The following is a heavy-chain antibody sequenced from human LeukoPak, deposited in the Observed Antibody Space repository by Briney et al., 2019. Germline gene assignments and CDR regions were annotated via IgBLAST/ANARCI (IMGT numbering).Heavy chain of an antibody. V-gene: IGHV3-21*01. Sequence: GGSLGLSCAASGFTFSSYSMNWVRQAPGKGLEWVSSISSSSSYIYYADSVKGRFTISRDNAKNSLYLQMNSLRAEDTAGYYCARAPLNHEGYSYGTGIVYWGQGTLVTVFS. CDR2: ISSSSSYI. CDR3: ARAPLNHEGYSYGTGIVY. D-gene: IGHD5-18*01. J-gene: IGHJ4*02. CDR1: GFTFSSYS.